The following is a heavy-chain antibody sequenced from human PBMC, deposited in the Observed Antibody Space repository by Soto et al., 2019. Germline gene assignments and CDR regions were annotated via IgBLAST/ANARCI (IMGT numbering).Heavy chain of an antibody. CDR3: ARVGTSESFFDY. J-gene: IGHJ4*02. D-gene: IGHD7-27*01. CDR2: LYFYSSA. V-gene: IGHV3-53*02. CDR1: GFTVSDNR. Sequence: EVQLVETGGGLIQPGGSLRLSCVVSGFTVSDNRMTWVRQAPGQGLEWVSDLYFYSSANYAASVRGRFTISKDDSRNTLYLQMNDLRAEDTAVYFCARVGTSESFFDYWGQGTLVTVSP.